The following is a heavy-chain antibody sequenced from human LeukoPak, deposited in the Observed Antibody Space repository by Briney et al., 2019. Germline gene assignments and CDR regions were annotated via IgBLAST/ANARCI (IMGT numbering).Heavy chain of an antibody. D-gene: IGHD3-22*01. CDR2: IYYSGST. V-gene: IGHV4-59*01. CDR1: GGSISSYY. CDR3: ARGFLGGYYFDY. Sequence: SETLSLTCTVSGGSISSYYWSWIRQPPGKGLEWIGYIYYSGSTSYNPSLKSRVTISVDTSKNQFSLKLSSVTAADTAVYYCARGFLGGYYFDYWGQGTLVTVSS. J-gene: IGHJ4*02.